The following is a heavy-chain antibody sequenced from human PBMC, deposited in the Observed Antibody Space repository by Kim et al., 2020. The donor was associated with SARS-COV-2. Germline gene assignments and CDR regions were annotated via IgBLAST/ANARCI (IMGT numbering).Heavy chain of an antibody. J-gene: IGHJ4*02. Sequence: IANYAQKFQGRVTITADKSTSTAYMELSSLRSEDTAVYYCARDQSGWYHYWGQGTLVTVSS. CDR3: ARDQSGWYHY. V-gene: IGHV1-69*04. CDR2: IA. D-gene: IGHD6-19*01.